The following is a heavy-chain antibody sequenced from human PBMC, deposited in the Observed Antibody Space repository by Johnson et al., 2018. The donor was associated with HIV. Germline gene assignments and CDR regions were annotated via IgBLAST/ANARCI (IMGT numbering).Heavy chain of an antibody. CDR3: ASGLWLTPDVFDF. D-gene: IGHD3-16*01. Sequence: VQLLESGGGVVQPGRSLRLSCAASGFTFSSYAMHWVRQAPGKGLEWVAVISFDGSNKYYADSVKGRFTVSRDNAKNSLYLQTNSLRADDTAVYYCASGLWLTPDVFDFWGQGTMVTVSS. V-gene: IGHV3-30-3*01. J-gene: IGHJ3*01. CDR1: GFTFSSYA. CDR2: ISFDGSNK.